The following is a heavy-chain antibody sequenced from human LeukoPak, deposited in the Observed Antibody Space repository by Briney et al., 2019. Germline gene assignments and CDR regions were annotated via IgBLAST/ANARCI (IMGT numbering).Heavy chain of an antibody. CDR1: GRSISSYY. CDR2: IYYSGST. Sequence: KPTESLSLTCTVSGRSISSYYCSWIRQPPGKGLEWMGYIYYSGSTNYNPSHKSRVTISVDTSKNQFALKLSSVTAADTAVYYCARGTMVQGVIDHYYFDYWGQGTPVTVSS. D-gene: IGHD3-10*01. V-gene: IGHV4-59*01. CDR3: ARGTMVQGVIDHYYFDY. J-gene: IGHJ4*02.